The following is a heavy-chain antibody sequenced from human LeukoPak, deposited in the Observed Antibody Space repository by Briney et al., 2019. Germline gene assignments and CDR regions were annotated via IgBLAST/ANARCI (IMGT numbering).Heavy chain of an antibody. J-gene: IGHJ4*02. D-gene: IGHD5-24*01. CDR1: GYTFTGYY. CDR3: AGDRSRVGWLHDY. V-gene: IGHV1-2*02. Sequence: ASVKVSCKASGYTFTGYYMHWVRQAPGQGLEWMGWINPNSGGTNYAQKFQGRVTMTRDTSISTAYMELSRLRSDDTAVYYCAGDRSRVGWLHDYWGQGTLVTVSS. CDR2: INPNSGGT.